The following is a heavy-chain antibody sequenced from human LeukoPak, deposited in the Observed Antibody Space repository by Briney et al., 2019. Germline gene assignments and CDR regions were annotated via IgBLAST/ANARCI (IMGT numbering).Heavy chain of an antibody. Sequence: SETLSLTCTVSGDSISSYYWNWIRQPPGKGLEWIGYIYYNGGTNYNPSLKSRVTISVDTSKNQFSLKLSSVTAADTAVYYCVRGSSSTWFDTGSLDRWGQGTLVTVSS. J-gene: IGHJ5*02. CDR3: VRGSSSTWFDTGSLDR. V-gene: IGHV4-59*01. CDR1: GDSISSYY. CDR2: IYYNGGT. D-gene: IGHD6-13*01.